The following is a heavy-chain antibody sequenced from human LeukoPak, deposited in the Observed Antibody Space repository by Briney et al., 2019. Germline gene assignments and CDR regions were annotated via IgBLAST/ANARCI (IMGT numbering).Heavy chain of an antibody. V-gene: IGHV4-31*03. J-gene: IGHJ3*02. CDR2: IYYSGST. D-gene: IGHD3-22*01. Sequence: SETLSLTCTVSGGSISSGGYYWSWIRQHPGKGLEWIGYIYYSGSTYYNPSLKSRVTISVDTSKNQFSLKLSSVTAADTAVYYCARESESLYYYDSSGYQRGVAFDIWGQGTMVTVSS. CDR1: GGSISSGGYY. CDR3: ARESESLYYYDSSGYQRGVAFDI.